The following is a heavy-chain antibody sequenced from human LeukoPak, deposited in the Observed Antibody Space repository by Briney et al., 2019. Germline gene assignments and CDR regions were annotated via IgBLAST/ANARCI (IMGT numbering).Heavy chain of an antibody. Sequence: PGGSLRLSCAAPGFIFHDYAIHWVRQPPGKGLEWVSLISGDGGSTFYADSVKGRFTISRDNSKNSLYLQMSSLRIEDTALYYCARESESSGWYDFWGQGTLVTVPS. CDR2: ISGDGGST. D-gene: IGHD3-22*01. J-gene: IGHJ5*01. CDR3: ARESESSGWYDF. V-gene: IGHV3-43*02. CDR1: GFIFHDYA.